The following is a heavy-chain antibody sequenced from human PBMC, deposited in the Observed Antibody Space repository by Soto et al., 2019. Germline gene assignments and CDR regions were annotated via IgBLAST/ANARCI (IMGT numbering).Heavy chain of an antibody. CDR3: AASPLDGFGDWDPGDAFDI. Sequence: GESLKISCKGSGYSFTSYWIGWVRQMPGKGLEWMGIIYPGDSDTRYSPSFQGQVTISADKSISTAYLQWSSLKASDTAMYYCAASPLDGFGDWDPGDAFDIWGQGTMVTVSS. CDR2: IYPGDSDT. D-gene: IGHD2-21*02. CDR1: GYSFTSYW. V-gene: IGHV5-51*01. J-gene: IGHJ3*02.